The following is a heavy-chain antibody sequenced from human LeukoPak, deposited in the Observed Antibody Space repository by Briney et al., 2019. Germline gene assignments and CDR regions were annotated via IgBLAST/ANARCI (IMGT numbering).Heavy chain of an antibody. J-gene: IGHJ4*02. V-gene: IGHV4-34*01. CDR2: INRSGST. D-gene: IGHD1-1*01. CDR3: ARGIGHSGN. CDR1: GGSFSGYY. Sequence: SETLSLTCAVYGGSFSGYYWSWIRQPPGKGLEWIGEINRSGSTNYNPSLKSRVTISVDTSKNQFSLKLSSVTAADTAAYYCARGIGHSGNWGQGTLVTVSS.